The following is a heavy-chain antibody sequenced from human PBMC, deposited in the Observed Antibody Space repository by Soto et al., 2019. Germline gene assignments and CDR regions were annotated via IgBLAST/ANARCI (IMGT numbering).Heavy chain of an antibody. CDR2: IIPIFGTA. CDR1: GGTFSSYA. Sequence: SVKVSCKASGGTFSSYAISWVRQAPGQGLEWMGGIIPIFGTANYAQKFQGRVTITADESTSTAYMELSSLRSEDTAVYYCAGTAAGTLGYFQHWGQGTLVTVSS. J-gene: IGHJ1*01. V-gene: IGHV1-69*13. D-gene: IGHD6-25*01. CDR3: AGTAAGTLGYFQH.